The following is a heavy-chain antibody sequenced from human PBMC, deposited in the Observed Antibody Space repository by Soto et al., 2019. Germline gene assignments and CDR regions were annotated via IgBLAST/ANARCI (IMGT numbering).Heavy chain of an antibody. J-gene: IGHJ6*02. Sequence: SLRLSCAASGFTFSSYAMHWVRQAPGKGLEWVAVISYDGSNKYYADSVKGRFTISRDNSKNTLYLQMNSLRAEDTAVYYCARDLYNWNDGAMDVWGQGTTVTVSS. V-gene: IGHV3-30-3*01. CDR1: GFTFSSYA. CDR2: ISYDGSNK. CDR3: ARDLYNWNDGAMDV. D-gene: IGHD1-20*01.